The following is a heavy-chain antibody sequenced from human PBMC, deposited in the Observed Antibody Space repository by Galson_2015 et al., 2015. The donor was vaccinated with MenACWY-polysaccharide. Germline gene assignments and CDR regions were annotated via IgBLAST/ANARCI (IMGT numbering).Heavy chain of an antibody. CDR1: GYTFTSYA. CDR2: INTNTRNP. CDR3: ARVAGFPTVRYGMDV. Sequence: SVKVSCKASGYTFTSYAMNWVRQAPGQGLEWMGWINTNTRNPTYAQGFTGRFVFSLDTSVSTAYLQISSLKAEDTAVYYCARVAGFPTVRYGMDVWGPGTPVTLSS. V-gene: IGHV7-4-1*02. D-gene: IGHD6-19*01. J-gene: IGHJ6*02.